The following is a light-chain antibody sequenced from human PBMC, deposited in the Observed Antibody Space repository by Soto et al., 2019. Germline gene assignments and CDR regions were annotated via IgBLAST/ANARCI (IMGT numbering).Light chain of an antibody. Sequence: QSALTQPASVSGSPGQSIAISCTGTRSDVGAYNYVSWYQQHPGKAPKLMISEVTNRPSGISYRFSGSKSGNTASLTISGLQGEDEADYYCSAYTVSRTYVFGTGTKLTVL. J-gene: IGLJ1*01. CDR2: EVT. CDR3: SAYTVSRTYV. V-gene: IGLV2-14*01. CDR1: RSDVGAYNY.